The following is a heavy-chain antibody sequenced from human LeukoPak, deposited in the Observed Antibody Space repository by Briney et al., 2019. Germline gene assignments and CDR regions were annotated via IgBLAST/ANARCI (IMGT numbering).Heavy chain of an antibody. V-gene: IGHV4-38-2*02. J-gene: IGHJ3*01. CDR2: IYHSGST. D-gene: IGHD1-7*01. CDR3: ARVGYNWNLWFDF. CDR1: GYSISSGYY. Sequence: PSETLSLTCTVSGYSISSGYYWGWIRQPPGKGLEWIGSIYHSGSTYYNPSLKSRVTISVDTSKNQFSLKVNSVTAADTAVYYCARVGYNWNLWFDFWGQGTTVTVSS.